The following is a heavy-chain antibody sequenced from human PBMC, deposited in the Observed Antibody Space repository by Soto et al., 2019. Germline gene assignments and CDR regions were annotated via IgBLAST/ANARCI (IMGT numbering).Heavy chain of an antibody. J-gene: IGHJ3*02. CDR1: GGSFRGYY. V-gene: IGHV4-34*01. CDR3: ARGRRNGAFDI. CDR2: INHSGST. Sequence: PSETLSLTCAVYGGSFRGYYWSWIRQPPGKGLEWIGEINHSGSTNYNPSLKSRVTISVDTSKNQFSLKLSSVTAADTAVYYCARGRRNGAFDIWGQGTMVTVS. D-gene: IGHD1-1*01.